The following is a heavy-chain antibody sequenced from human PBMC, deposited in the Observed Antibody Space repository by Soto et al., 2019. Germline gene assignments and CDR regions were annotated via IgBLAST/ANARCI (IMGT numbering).Heavy chain of an antibody. V-gene: IGHV3-30*04. Sequence: QVQLVESGGGVVQPGRSLRLSCAASGFTFSNYTMHWVRQAPGKGLEWVALISYDEIDKYFADAVKGRFTISRDNSKNTLYLQMDSLRGEDTAVYYCAGRAGSSDYWGRGTLVTVSS. D-gene: IGHD1-26*01. CDR2: ISYDEIDK. J-gene: IGHJ4*02. CDR3: AGRAGSSDY. CDR1: GFTFSNYT.